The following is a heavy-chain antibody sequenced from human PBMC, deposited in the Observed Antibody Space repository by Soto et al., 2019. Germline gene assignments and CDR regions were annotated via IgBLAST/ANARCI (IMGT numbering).Heavy chain of an antibody. D-gene: IGHD3-10*01. CDR3: AKDILFGETSYYYGMDV. Sequence: EVQLVESGGGLVQPGRSRRLSCGASGCTLDDYAMHWVRQAPGKGLEWVSGISWNSARIDYADSVKGRFTISRDNAKNSLYLQMNSLRAEDTALYYCAKDILFGETSYYYGMDVWGQGTTVTVSS. CDR1: GCTLDDYA. CDR2: ISWNSARI. J-gene: IGHJ6*02. V-gene: IGHV3-9*01.